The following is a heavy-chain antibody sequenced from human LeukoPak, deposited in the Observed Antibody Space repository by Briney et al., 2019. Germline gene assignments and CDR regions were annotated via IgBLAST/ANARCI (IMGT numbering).Heavy chain of an antibody. V-gene: IGHV4-61*02. CDR1: GNSISSGDNY. D-gene: IGHD3-10*01. Sequence: PSETLSLTCTVSGNSISSGDNYWSWIRQPAGKGLEWIGRIYTSGSTNYNPSLKSRVTISVDTSKNQFSLKLSSVTAADTAVYYCATITMVRGVIIRFDYWGQGTLVTVSS. J-gene: IGHJ4*02. CDR2: IYTSGST. CDR3: ATITMVRGVIIRFDY.